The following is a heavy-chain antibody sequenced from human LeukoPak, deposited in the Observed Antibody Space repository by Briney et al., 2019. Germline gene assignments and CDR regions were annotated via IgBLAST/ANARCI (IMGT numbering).Heavy chain of an antibody. Sequence: KPGESLKISFKGSGXSFTNYCIGWARQMPGKGLESMGIIYPGDSETRYSPSFQGQVTISADKSISTAYLQWSSLKASDTAMYYCARHGRTSYGTDYWGQGTLVTVSS. CDR3: ARHGRTSYGTDY. J-gene: IGHJ4*02. CDR1: GXSFTNYC. CDR2: IYPGDSET. V-gene: IGHV5-51*01. D-gene: IGHD5-18*01.